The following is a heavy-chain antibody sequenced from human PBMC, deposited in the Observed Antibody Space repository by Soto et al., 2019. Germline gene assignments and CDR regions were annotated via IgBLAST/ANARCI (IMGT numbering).Heavy chain of an antibody. D-gene: IGHD1-26*01. V-gene: IGHV3-73*02. CDR3: AEDWSGSYPGNWFDP. Sequence: EAQLVESGGGLVQPGGSLKLSCAASGFNFSGSVIHWVRQASGKGLEWVGRIRSKAYNYATAYAASVEGRFTVSRDDSKNTAYLQMNSLKSEDTAVYYCAEDWSGSYPGNWFDPWGQGTLVTVSS. CDR1: GFNFSGSV. CDR2: IRSKAYNYAT. J-gene: IGHJ5*02.